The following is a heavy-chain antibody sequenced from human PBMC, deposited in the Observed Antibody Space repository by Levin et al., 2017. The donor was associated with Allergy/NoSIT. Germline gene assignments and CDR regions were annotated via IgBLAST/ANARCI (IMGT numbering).Heavy chain of an antibody. V-gene: IGHV4-39*01. CDR1: GGSISNSRDF. Sequence: SETLSLTCTVSGGSISNSRDFWGWIRQPPGKGLEWIGTIYYSGNTYYNPSNKSRVTISVDTSKNHLFLYLNSVTAADTAVYYCATIATRAYWGQGTLVTVSS. CDR2: IYYSGNT. CDR3: ATIATRAY. J-gene: IGHJ4*02. D-gene: IGHD2-21*01.